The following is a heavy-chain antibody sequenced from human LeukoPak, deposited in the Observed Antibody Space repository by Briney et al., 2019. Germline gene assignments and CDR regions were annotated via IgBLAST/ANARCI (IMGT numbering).Heavy chain of an antibody. Sequence: GGSLRLSCAVSGFTLSCYWMHWVRQAPGKGLVWVSRIDSDGSTTDYADSVKGRFTISRDNANNTLYLQMNSLRAEDAGVYYCARGLTLLGYCSSTSCLMNYWGQGTLVTVSS. J-gene: IGHJ4*02. CDR3: ARGLTLLGYCSSTSCLMNY. CDR1: GFTLSCYW. D-gene: IGHD2-2*01. CDR2: IDSDGSTT. V-gene: IGHV3-74*01.